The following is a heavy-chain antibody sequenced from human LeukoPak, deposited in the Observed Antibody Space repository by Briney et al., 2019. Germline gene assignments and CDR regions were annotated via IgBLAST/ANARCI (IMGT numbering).Heavy chain of an antibody. Sequence: GGSLGLPLPASGIHLHKQCKQLGPPAPWPGAGGVSRIKGDGISTNYADSVKGRFTISRDIAKNTLYLQMNSLRAEDTGVYYCAKDHYWSIDYWGRGTLVTVSS. CDR1: IHLHKQC. CDR3: AKDHYWSIDY. J-gene: IGHJ4*02. V-gene: IGHV3-74*01. D-gene: IGHD3-3*01. CDR2: IKGDGIST.